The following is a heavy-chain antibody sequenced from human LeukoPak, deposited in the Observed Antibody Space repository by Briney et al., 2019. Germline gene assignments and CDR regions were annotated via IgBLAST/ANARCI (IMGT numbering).Heavy chain of an antibody. D-gene: IGHD3-3*01. J-gene: IGHJ4*02. V-gene: IGHV3-30*02. CDR2: IRYDGTKK. CDR3: AKGHDLWSPYDF. Sequence: GGSLRLSCAVSGFTFSKHGMHWVRQAPGKGLEWVAFIRYDGTKKYYTDSVKGRFTSSRDNSKSTLYLQMNSLRGEDTAVYYCAKGHDLWSPYDFWGQGTLVTVSS. CDR1: GFTFSKHG.